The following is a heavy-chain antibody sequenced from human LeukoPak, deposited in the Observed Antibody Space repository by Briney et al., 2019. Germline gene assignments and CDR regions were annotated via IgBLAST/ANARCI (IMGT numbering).Heavy chain of an antibody. V-gene: IGHV3-23*01. Sequence: PGGSLTLSCAASGFTFSSYAMSWVRQAPGKGLEWVSAISGSAGNSYYTDSVKGRFTVSRHNSKNTLYLQMNSLRAEDTAVYYCAKRSTYYDFWSGIDYWGQGTLVTVSS. CDR2: ISGSAGNS. J-gene: IGHJ4*02. CDR3: AKRSTYYDFWSGIDY. D-gene: IGHD3-3*01. CDR1: GFTFSSYA.